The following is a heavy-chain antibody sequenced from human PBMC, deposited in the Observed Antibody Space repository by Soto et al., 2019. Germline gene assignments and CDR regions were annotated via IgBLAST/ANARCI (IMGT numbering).Heavy chain of an antibody. CDR3: ATRTALPHDYYRGLDV. CDR2: ISYSGTT. V-gene: IGHV4-59*01. D-gene: IGHD2-21*02. J-gene: IGHJ6*02. Sequence: QIQMQESGPGLVKPSETLSLTCTVSGASLNDYYWNWIRQPPGGGLEWLGFISYSGTTNYNPSLSSRFGISIDPSKNQVSLKLTSVTAADTAVYYWATRTALPHDYYRGLDVWGQGATVTVSS. CDR1: GASLNDYY.